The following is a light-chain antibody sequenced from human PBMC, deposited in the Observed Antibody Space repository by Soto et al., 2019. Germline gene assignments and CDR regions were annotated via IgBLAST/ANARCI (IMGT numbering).Light chain of an antibody. CDR3: AAWDDSLNGQGV. Sequence: QSVLTQPPSASGTPGQRVTISCSGSCSNIGSNTVSWYQQLPGAAPKLLIYSNSNRPSWVPDRFSGSKSGSSASLAISGLQSEDEATYYCAAWDDSLNGQGVFGGGTKLTVL. CDR1: CSNIGSNT. CDR2: SNS. V-gene: IGLV1-44*01. J-gene: IGLJ3*02.